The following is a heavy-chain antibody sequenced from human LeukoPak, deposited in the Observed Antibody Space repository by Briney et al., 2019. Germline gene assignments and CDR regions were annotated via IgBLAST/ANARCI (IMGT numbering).Heavy chain of an antibody. Sequence: PGGSLRLSCAASGFTFSSYWMHWVRQAPGKGLVWVSRINSDGSSTSYADSVKGRFTISRGNAKNTLYLQMNSLRAEDTAVYYCARGALQSSSRYYYYYYMDVWGKGTTVTVSS. D-gene: IGHD4-11*01. V-gene: IGHV3-74*01. CDR3: ARGALQSSSRYYYYYYMDV. J-gene: IGHJ6*03. CDR1: GFTFSSYW. CDR2: INSDGSST.